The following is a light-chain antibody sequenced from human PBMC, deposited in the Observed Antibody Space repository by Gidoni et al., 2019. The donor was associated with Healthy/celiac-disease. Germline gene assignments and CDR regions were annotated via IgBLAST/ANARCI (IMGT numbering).Light chain of an antibody. CDR2: DVS. Sequence: QSALPPPASVSGSPGQSITISCTGTSSDVGGYDYVSWYQQHPGKAPKLMIYDVSNRPSGVSNRFSGSKSGNTASLTISGLQAEDEADYYCSSYTSSSTNWVFGGGTKLTVL. V-gene: IGLV2-14*01. J-gene: IGLJ3*02. CDR3: SSYTSSSTNWV. CDR1: SSDVGGYDY.